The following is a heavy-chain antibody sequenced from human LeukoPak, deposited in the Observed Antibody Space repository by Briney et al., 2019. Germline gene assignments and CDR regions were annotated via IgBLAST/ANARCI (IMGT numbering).Heavy chain of an antibody. J-gene: IGHJ4*02. CDR3: AKVDDYYGSGSYLVDS. CDR1: GSTFSSHG. Sequence: GGSLRVSCAASGSTFSSHGMHGLRQAPGKGLDWVAFIRYDGSKKFYADSVKGRFTISRDNSKNTLDLQMNSLRTDDTAVYYCAKVDDYYGSGSYLVDSWGQGTLVTVSS. D-gene: IGHD3-10*01. V-gene: IGHV3-30*02. CDR2: IRYDGSKK.